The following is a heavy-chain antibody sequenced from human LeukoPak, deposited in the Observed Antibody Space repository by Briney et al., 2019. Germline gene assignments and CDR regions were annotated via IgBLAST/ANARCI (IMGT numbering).Heavy chain of an antibody. J-gene: IGHJ6*03. CDR2: IRYDGSNK. CDR3: ARVGPWVNPDYYYDYMDV. Sequence: GGSLRLSCAASGFTFSSYGMHWVRQAPGKGLEWVAFIRYDGSNKYYADSVKGRFTISRDNSKNTLYLQMNSLRAEDTAVYDCARVGPWVNPDYYYDYMDVWGKGTTVTVS. CDR1: GFTFSSYG. V-gene: IGHV3-30*02. D-gene: IGHD1-14*01.